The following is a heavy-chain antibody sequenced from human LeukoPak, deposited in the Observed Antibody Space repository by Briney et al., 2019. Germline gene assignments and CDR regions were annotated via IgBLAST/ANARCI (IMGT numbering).Heavy chain of an antibody. CDR1: GGSISSGGYY. J-gene: IGHJ4*02. V-gene: IGHV4-31*03. D-gene: IGHD2-15*01. CDR3: ARAPRRSGPFPHCSGGSCYFRPLVSPPDY. Sequence: PSETLSLTCTVSGGSISSGGYYWSWIRQHPGKSLEWIGYIYYSGSTYYNPSLKSRVTISVDTSKNQFSLKLSSVTAADTAVYYCARAPRRSGPFPHCSGGSCYFRPLVSPPDYWGQGTLVTVSS. CDR2: IYYSGST.